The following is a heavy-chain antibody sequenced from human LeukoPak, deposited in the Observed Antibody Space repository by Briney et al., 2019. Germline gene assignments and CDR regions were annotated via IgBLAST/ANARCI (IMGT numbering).Heavy chain of an antibody. J-gene: IGHJ3*02. V-gene: IGHV1-69*13. CDR2: IIPIFGTA. CDR1: GGTFSSYA. Sequence: ASVKVSCKASGGTFSSYAISWVRQAPGQGLEWMGGIIPIFGTANYAQKFQGRVTITADESTSTAYMELSSLRSEDTAVYYCATERRHVEMATIKSADAFDIWGQGTMVTVSS. CDR3: ATERRHVEMATIKSADAFDI. D-gene: IGHD5-24*01.